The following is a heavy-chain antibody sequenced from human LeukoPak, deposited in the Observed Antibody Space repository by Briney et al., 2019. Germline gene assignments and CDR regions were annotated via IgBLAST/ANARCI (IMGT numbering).Heavy chain of an antibody. Sequence: PGGSLRLSCAASGFTFSSYAMHWVRQAPGKGLEYVSAISSNGGSTYYANSVKGRFTISRDNSKNTLYLQMGSLRVEDMAVYYCARVAYYGSAIYYYYMDVWGKGTTVTVSS. CDR2: ISSNGGST. D-gene: IGHD3-10*01. V-gene: IGHV3-64*01. CDR1: GFTFSSYA. CDR3: ARVAYYGSAIYYYYMDV. J-gene: IGHJ6*03.